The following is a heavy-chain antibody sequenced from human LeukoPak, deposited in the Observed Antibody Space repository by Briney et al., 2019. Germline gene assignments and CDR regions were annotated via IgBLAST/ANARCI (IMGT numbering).Heavy chain of an antibody. CDR1: GFTFSSYA. Sequence: GGSLRLSCEASGFTFSSYAMHWVRQAPGKGLEWVAVISYDGSNKYYADSVKGRFTISRDNSKNTLYLQMNSLRAEDTAVYYCGRPYYCDSSANYNWFDPWGQGTLVTVSS. CDR2: ISYDGSNK. D-gene: IGHD3-22*01. J-gene: IGHJ5*02. CDR3: GRPYYCDSSANYNWFDP. V-gene: IGHV3-30-3*01.